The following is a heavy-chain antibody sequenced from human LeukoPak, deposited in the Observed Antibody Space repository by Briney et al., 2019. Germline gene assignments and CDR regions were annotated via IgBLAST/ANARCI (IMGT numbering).Heavy chain of an antibody. CDR1: GGTFSSYA. Sequence: SVKVSCKASGGTFSSYAISWVRQAPGQGLECMGRIIPILGIANYAQKFQGRVTITADKPTSTAYMELSSLRSEDTAVYYCARDTFGYCSSTSCYREYYFDYWGQGTLVTVSS. D-gene: IGHD2-2*02. J-gene: IGHJ4*02. V-gene: IGHV1-69*04. CDR3: ARDTFGYCSSTSCYREYYFDY. CDR2: IIPILGIA.